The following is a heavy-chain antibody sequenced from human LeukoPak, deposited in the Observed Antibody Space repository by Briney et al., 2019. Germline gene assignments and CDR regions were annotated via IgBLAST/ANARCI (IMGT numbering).Heavy chain of an antibody. D-gene: IGHD3-10*01. J-gene: IGHJ5*02. CDR3: GRVATGSYDWFDP. CDR2: INSDGSTT. V-gene: IGHV3-74*01. Sequence: HPGGSLRLSCAAPGFTLNGYWMHWVRQAPGKGLVWVSRINSDGSTTSYADSVKGRFTISRDNSKNTLYLQMNSLRAEDTAVYFCGRVATGSYDWFDPWGQGTLVTVSS. CDR1: GFTLNGYW.